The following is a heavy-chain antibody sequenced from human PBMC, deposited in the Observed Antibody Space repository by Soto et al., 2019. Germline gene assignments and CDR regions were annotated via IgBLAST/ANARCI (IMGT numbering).Heavy chain of an antibody. CDR3: ARFGSGYHLDY. D-gene: IGHD2-2*01. CDR2: ITSSTSYI. V-gene: IGHV3-21*01. CDR1: GFTFSSYS. J-gene: IGHJ4*02. Sequence: EVQLVESGGGLVKPGGFLRLSCAASGFTFSSYSMIWVRQAPGKGLEWVSSITSSTSYIYYADSVKGRFTISRDNAKNSLYLQMNSLRAEDTAVYYCARFGSGYHLDYWGQGTLVTVSS.